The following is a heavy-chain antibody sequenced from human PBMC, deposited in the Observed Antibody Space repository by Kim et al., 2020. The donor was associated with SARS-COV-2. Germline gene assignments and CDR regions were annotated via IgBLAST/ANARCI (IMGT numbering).Heavy chain of an antibody. CDR3: ARVPLLRYCSGGSCQPVRYYGMDV. D-gene: IGHD2-15*01. CDR1: GGSFSGYY. J-gene: IGHJ6*02. CDR2: INHSGST. V-gene: IGHV4-34*01. Sequence: SETLSLTCAVYGGSFSGYYWSWIRQPPGKGLEWIGEINHSGSTNYNPSLKSRVTISVDTSKNQFSLKLSSVTAADTAVYYCARVPLLRYCSGGSCQPVRYYGMDVWGQGTTVTVSS.